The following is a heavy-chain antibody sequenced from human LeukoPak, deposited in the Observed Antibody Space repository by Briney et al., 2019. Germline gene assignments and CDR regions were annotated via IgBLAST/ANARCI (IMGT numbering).Heavy chain of an antibody. V-gene: IGHV3-30*18. J-gene: IGHJ4*02. Sequence: GRSLRLSCAASGFTFRMFAMHWVRQTPGKGLEWVAVISYDGRTTYYRDSVKGRFTISRDDSKNTLYLQMSTLRSDDTAVYYCAKDSAYYDSSGDYFDSWGRGTLVTVSS. CDR2: ISYDGRTT. CDR3: AKDSAYYDSSGDYFDS. CDR1: GFTFRMFA. D-gene: IGHD3-22*01.